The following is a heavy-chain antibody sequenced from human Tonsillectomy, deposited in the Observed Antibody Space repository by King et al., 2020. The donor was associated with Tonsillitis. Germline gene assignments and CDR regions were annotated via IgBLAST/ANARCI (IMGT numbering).Heavy chain of an antibody. J-gene: IGHJ4*02. CDR1: GGSISSGGYY. CDR2: IYYSGST. CDR3: ARGTFCGGDCYTFDY. Sequence: VQLQESGPGLVKPSQTLSLTCTVSGGSISSGGYYWCWIRQHPGKGLEWIGYIYYSGSTYYNPSLKSGVTISLDTSKNQFSLKLSTVTAADTAVYYCARGTFCGGDCYTFDYWGQGTLVTVSS. D-gene: IGHD2-21*02. V-gene: IGHV4-31*03.